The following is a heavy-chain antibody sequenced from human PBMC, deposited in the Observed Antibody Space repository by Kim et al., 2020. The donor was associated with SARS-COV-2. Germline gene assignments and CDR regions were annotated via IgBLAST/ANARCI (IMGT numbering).Heavy chain of an antibody. CDR2: TYYRSKWSN. CDR3: ARAKDGSFDF. CDR1: GDSVSNNRVT. J-gene: IGHJ4*02. Sequence: SQTLSLTCAISGDSVSNNRVTWNWIRQSPSRGLEWLGRTYYRSKWSNDYAVSLKSRLTINPDTPKNQFSLQLNSVTPEDTALYYCARAKDGSFDFWGQGTLVTVSS. V-gene: IGHV6-1*01. D-gene: IGHD3-10*01.